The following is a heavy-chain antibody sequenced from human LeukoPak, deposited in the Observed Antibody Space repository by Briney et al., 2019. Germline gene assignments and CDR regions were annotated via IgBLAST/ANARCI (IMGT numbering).Heavy chain of an antibody. CDR1: GGSISSGGYY. V-gene: IGHV4-31*03. J-gene: IGHJ4*02. CDR2: IYYSGSA. Sequence: PSETLSLTCTVSGGSISSGGYYRSWIRQHPGKGLEWIGYIYYSGSAYYNPSLKSRVTISVDTSKNQFSLKLSSVTAADTAVYYCASAPIFAAYYSLDYWGQGTLVTVSS. CDR3: ASAPIFAAYYSLDY. D-gene: IGHD2-21*01.